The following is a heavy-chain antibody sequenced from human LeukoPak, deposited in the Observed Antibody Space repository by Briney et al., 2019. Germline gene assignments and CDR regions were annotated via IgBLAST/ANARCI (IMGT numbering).Heavy chain of an antibody. D-gene: IGHD2-21*02. V-gene: IGHV4-30-2*01. J-gene: IGHJ4*02. CDR2: INHSGST. CDR1: GGSISSGGYY. CDR3: ARAQRSGDYTEFNDDY. Sequence: SQTLSLTCAVSGGSISSGGYYWSWIRQPPGKGLEWIGEINHSGSTNYNPSLKSRVTISVDTSKNQFSLKLSSVTAADTAVYYCARAQRSGDYTEFNDDYWGQGTLVTVSS.